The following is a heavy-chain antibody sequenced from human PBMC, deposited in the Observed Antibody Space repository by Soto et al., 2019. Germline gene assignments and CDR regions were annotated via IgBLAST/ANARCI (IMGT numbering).Heavy chain of an antibody. V-gene: IGHV4-39*01. J-gene: IGHJ6*02. CDR2: IYYSGST. Sequence: QLQLQESGPGLVKPSETLSLTCTVSGGSISSSSYYWGWIRQPPGKGLEWIGSIYYSGSTYYNPSLKSRVPISGEPSKNPFSLKLGSVAAGDTAVYYCARRSGAVAGTGGGRQHYGMDVWGQGTTVTVSS. D-gene: IGHD6-19*01. CDR3: ARRSGAVAGTGGGRQHYGMDV. CDR1: GGSISSSSYY.